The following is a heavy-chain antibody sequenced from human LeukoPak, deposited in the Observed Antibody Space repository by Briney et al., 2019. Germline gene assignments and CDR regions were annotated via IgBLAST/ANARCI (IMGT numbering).Heavy chain of an antibody. D-gene: IGHD6-6*01. V-gene: IGHV1-8*02. CDR1: GYTFTSYG. J-gene: IGHJ4*02. CDR2: MNPNSGNT. CDR3: ARAYSSSSRACDY. Sequence: ASVKVSCKASGYTFTSYGISWVRQATGQGLEWMGWMNPNSGNTGYAQKFQGRVTMTRNTSISTAYMELSSLRSEDTAVYYCARAYSSSSRACDYWGQGTLVTVSS.